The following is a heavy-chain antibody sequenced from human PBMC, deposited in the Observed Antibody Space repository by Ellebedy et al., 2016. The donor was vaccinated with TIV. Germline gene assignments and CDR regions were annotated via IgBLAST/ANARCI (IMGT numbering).Heavy chain of an antibody. CDR2: LSGSSGYI. V-gene: IGHV3-21*01. D-gene: IGHD2-15*01. CDR1: GFTFSSYS. CDR3: ARCVVAHAAFDI. J-gene: IGHJ3*02. Sequence: GESLKISCAASGFTFSSYSINWVRQAPGKGLEWVSSLSGSSGYIYYADSVKGRFTISRDNARNSLYLQMNSLRAEDTAVYYCARCVVAHAAFDIWGQGTMVTVSS.